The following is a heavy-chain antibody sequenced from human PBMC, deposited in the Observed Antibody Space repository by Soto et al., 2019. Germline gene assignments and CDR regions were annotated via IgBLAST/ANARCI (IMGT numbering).Heavy chain of an antibody. CDR2: TSAYNGNT. J-gene: IGHJ5*02. V-gene: IGHV1-18*01. CDR3: AREERYCSGGSCYGAWFDP. D-gene: IGHD2-15*01. CDR1: GYTFTSYG. Sequence: QVQLVQSGAEVKKPGASVKVSCKASGYTFTSYGISWVRQAPGQGLEWMGWTSAYNGNTNYAQKLQGRVTMTTDTATRTAYMELRSLRSDDTAVYYCAREERYCSGGSCYGAWFDPWGQGTLVTVSS.